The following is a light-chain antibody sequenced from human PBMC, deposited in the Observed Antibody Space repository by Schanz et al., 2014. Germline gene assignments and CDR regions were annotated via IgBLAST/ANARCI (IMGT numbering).Light chain of an antibody. CDR3: CSYAGNYTRV. CDR2: EVS. CDR1: SSDVGGYNY. J-gene: IGLJ2*01. V-gene: IGLV2-18*02. Sequence: QSVLTQPPSASGSPGQSVTISCTGTSSDVGGYNYVSWYQQPPGTAPKLMIYEVSNRPSGVPDRFSGSKSGNTASLTISGLQPEDEADYYCCSYAGNYTRVFGGGTKLTVL.